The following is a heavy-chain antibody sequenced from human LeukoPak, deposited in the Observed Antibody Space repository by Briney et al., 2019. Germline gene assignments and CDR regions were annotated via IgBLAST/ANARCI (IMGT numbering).Heavy chain of an antibody. Sequence: GRSLRLSCAASGFTFSSYGMNWVRQAPGKGLEWVAVIWYDGSNKYYADSVKGRFSISRDISKNTLYLQMDSLRAEDTAVYYCARELSQSFDHWGQGTLVTVSS. CDR2: IWYDGSNK. CDR1: GFTFSSYG. CDR3: ARELSQSFDH. J-gene: IGHJ4*02. V-gene: IGHV3-33*01. D-gene: IGHD3-3*02.